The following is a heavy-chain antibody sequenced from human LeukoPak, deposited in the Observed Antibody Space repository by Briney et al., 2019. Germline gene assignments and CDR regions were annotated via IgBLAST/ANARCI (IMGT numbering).Heavy chain of an antibody. D-gene: IGHD3-9*01. Sequence: PGGSLRLSCAASGFTFSSYSMNWVRQAPGKGLEWVSSISSSSSYIYYADSVKGRFTISRDNSKNTLYLQMNSLRAEDTAVYYCAKKTSFDWLSYAPDFDYWGQGTLVTVSS. CDR1: GFTFSSYS. J-gene: IGHJ4*02. V-gene: IGHV3-21*04. CDR3: AKKTSFDWLSYAPDFDY. CDR2: ISSSSSYI.